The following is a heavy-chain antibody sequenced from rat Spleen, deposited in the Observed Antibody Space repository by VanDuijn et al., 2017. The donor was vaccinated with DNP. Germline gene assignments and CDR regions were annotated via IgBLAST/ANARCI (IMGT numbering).Heavy chain of an antibody. CDR1: GFTFSDYY. Sequence: EVQLVESGGGLVQPGRSLKLSCAASGFTFSDYYMAWVRQAPTKGLEWVAYISYDGGNTYYGDSVKGRFTISRDNAKSTLYLQMNSLRSEDTATYYCASNNYFDYWGQGVMVTVSS. J-gene: IGHJ2*01. V-gene: IGHV5-22*01. CDR3: ASNNYFDY. CDR2: ISYDGGNT.